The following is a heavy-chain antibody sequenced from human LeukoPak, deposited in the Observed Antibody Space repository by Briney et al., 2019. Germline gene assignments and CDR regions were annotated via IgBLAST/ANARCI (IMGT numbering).Heavy chain of an antibody. CDR1: GGSIGSSSYY. D-gene: IGHD1-14*01. CDR2: IYYSGGT. J-gene: IGHJ4*02. CDR3: ASYNANPIFDY. V-gene: IGHV4-39*01. Sequence: SETLSLTCTVSGGSIGSSSYYWGWIRQPPGKGLEWIGSIYYSGGTYYNPSLKSRVTISVDTSKNQFSLKLSSVTAADTAVYYCASYNANPIFDYWGQGTLVTVSS.